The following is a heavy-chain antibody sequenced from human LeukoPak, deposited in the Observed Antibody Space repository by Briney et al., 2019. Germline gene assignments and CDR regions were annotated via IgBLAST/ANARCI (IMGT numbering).Heavy chain of an antibody. CDR2: INHSGST. J-gene: IGHJ4*02. Sequence: SETLSLTCAVYGGAFSGDYWSWIRQPPGKGLEWSGEINHSGSTDYNPSLKSRVTMSVDTSKNQFSLRLSSVTAADTAVYYCARKNITMIKGTLFDYWGQGILVTVSS. D-gene: IGHD3-22*01. V-gene: IGHV4-34*01. CDR3: ARKNITMIKGTLFDY. CDR1: GGAFSGDY.